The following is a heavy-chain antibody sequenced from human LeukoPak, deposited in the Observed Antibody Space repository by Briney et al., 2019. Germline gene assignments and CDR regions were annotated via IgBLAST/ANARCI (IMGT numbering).Heavy chain of an antibody. J-gene: IGHJ5*02. CDR1: GGSISSYY. D-gene: IGHD6-6*01. CDR3: ARDGSQRSSIAARPDLNWFDP. CDR2: IYYSGST. Sequence: PSETLSLTCTVSGGSISSYYWSWIRQPPGKGLEWIGYIYYSGSTNYNPSLKSRVTISVDTSKNQFSLKLSSVTAADTAVYYCARDGSQRSSIAARPDLNWFDPWGQGTLVTVSS. V-gene: IGHV4-59*01.